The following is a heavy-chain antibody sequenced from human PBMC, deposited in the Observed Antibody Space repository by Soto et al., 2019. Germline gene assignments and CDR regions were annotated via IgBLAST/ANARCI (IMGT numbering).Heavy chain of an antibody. CDR2: INHSGST. CDR1: GGSFSGYY. D-gene: IGHD6-13*01. Sequence: QLQLQQWGAGLLKPSETLSLTCAVYGGSFSGYYWSWIRQPPGKGLEWIGEINHSGSTNYNPSLKSRVTISVDTSKNQFSLKLSSVTAADTAVYYCARGGIAAAGKIDYWGQGTLVTVSS. V-gene: IGHV4-34*01. J-gene: IGHJ4*02. CDR3: ARGGIAAAGKIDY.